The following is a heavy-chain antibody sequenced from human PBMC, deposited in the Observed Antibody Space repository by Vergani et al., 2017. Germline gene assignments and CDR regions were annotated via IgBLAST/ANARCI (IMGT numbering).Heavy chain of an antibody. CDR3: AKRSRAPFYCSSTSCPQPFDY. Sequence: EVQLLESGGGLVQPGGSLRLSCAASGFTFSSYAMSWVRQAPGKGLEWVSAISGSGGSTYYADSVKGRFTISRDNSKNTLYLQMNSLIAEDTAVYYCAKRSRAPFYCSSTSCPQPFDYWGQGTLVTVSS. V-gene: IGHV3-23*01. J-gene: IGHJ4*02. D-gene: IGHD2-2*01. CDR1: GFTFSSYA. CDR2: ISGSGGST.